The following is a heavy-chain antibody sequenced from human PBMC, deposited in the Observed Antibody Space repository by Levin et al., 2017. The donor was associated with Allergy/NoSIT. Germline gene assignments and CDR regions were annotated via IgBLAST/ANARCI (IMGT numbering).Heavy chain of an antibody. CDR2: IWYDGITK. D-gene: IGHD6-19*01. Sequence: GGSLRLSCAASGFTFSTSGMHWVRQAPGKGLEWVAVIWYDGITKHYADSVQGRFTISRDNSKNTLYLQMNSLRAEDTAVYYCARDSGTGCAGYGGQGTLLTVSS. J-gene: IGHJ4*02. V-gene: IGHV3-33*01. CDR3: ARDSGTGCAGY. CDR1: GFTFSTSG.